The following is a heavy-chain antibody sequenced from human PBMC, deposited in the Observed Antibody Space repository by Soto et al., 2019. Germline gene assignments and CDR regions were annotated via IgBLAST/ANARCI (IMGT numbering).Heavy chain of an antibody. J-gene: IGHJ3*02. CDR1: GFTFSDYY. D-gene: IGHD2-15*01. V-gene: IGHV3-11*01. CDR3: ARTPWGYCSGGSCYIDAFDI. CDR2: ISSSGSTI. Sequence: GGSLRLSCAASGFTFSDYYMSWIRQAPGKGLEWVSYISSSGSTIYYADSVKGRFTISRDNAKNSLYLQMNSLRAEDTAVYYCARTPWGYCSGGSCYIDAFDIWGQGTMVTVSS.